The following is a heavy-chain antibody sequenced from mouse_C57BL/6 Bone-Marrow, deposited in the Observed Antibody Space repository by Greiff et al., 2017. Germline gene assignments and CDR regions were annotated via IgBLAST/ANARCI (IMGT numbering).Heavy chain of an antibody. CDR3: TTGYVRNYAMDY. CDR1: GFNIKDDY. V-gene: IGHV14-4*01. CDR2: IDPENGDT. D-gene: IGHD3-1*01. Sequence: EVQLQQSGAELVRPGASVKLSCTASGFNIKDDYMHWVKQRPEQGLEWIGWIDPENGDTEYASKFQGKATITADTSSNTAYLQLSSLTSEDTAVYYCTTGYVRNYAMDYWGQGTSVTVSS. J-gene: IGHJ4*01.